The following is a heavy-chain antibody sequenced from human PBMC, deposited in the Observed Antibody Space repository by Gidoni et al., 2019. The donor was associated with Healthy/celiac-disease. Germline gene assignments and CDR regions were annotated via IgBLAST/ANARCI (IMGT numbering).Heavy chain of an antibody. J-gene: IGHJ5*02. CDR3: ARQLGVLMRLWFDP. CDR1: GGSISSSSYY. D-gene: IGHD2-8*01. CDR2: IYYSGST. Sequence: QLQLQESGPGLVKPSETLSLTCTVYGGSISSSSYYWGWIRQPPGKGLEWIGSIYYSGSTYYNPSLKSRVTISVDTSKNQFSLKLSSVTAADTAVYYCARQLGVLMRLWFDPWGQGTLVTVSS. V-gene: IGHV4-39*01.